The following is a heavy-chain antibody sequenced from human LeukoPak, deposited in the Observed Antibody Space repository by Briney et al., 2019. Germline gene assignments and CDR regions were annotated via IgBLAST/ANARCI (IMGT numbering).Heavy chain of an antibody. Sequence: ASVKVSCKASGYTFTGYYMHWVRQAPGQGLEGMGWINPNSGGTNYAQKFQGRVTMTRDTSISTAYMELSRLRSDDTAVYYCARVPATYDFWSGYYLDYWGQGTLVTVSS. CDR2: INPNSGGT. CDR3: ARVPATYDFWSGYYLDY. CDR1: GYTFTGYY. V-gene: IGHV1-2*02. D-gene: IGHD3-3*01. J-gene: IGHJ4*02.